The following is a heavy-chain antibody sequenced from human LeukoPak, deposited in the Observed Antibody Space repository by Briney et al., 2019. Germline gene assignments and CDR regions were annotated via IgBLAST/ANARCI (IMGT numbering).Heavy chain of an antibody. CDR1: GGSISSYY. V-gene: IGHV4-59*01. D-gene: IGHD6-13*01. Sequence: SETLSLTCTVSGGSISSYYWSWIRQPPGKGLEWIGYIYYSGSTNYNPSLKSRVTISVDTSKNQFSLKLSSVTAADTAVYYCARTYSSSWQIHFDYRGQGTLVTVSS. CDR2: IYYSGST. CDR3: ARTYSSSWQIHFDY. J-gene: IGHJ4*02.